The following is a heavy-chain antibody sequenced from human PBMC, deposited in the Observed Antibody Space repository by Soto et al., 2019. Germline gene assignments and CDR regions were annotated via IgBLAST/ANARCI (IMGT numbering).Heavy chain of an antibody. CDR1: GFIFENFG. CDR2: ISGSGFKK. CDR3: AKNQGVELVPLATVDWFDP. Sequence: GGSLGLPCAASGFIFENFGMSWVRQAPGKGLEWVSSISGSGFKKYYADSVKGRFTISRDNSKSTVYLELNNLSAEDTAVYHCAKNQGVELVPLATVDWFDPWGQGSVVTVSS. V-gene: IGHV3-23*01. D-gene: IGHD1-26*01. J-gene: IGHJ5*02.